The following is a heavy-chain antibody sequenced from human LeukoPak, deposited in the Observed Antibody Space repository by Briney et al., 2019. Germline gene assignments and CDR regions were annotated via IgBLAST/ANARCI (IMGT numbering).Heavy chain of an antibody. J-gene: IGHJ4*02. CDR1: GYSFTSYW. CDR3: ARPGQLGEYTPYHFDY. D-gene: IGHD3-16*01. Sequence: GESLKISCKGSGYSFTSYWIGWVRQMPGKGLEWMGIIYPGDSDTRYSPSFQGQVTISADKSISTAYLQWSSLKASDTAMYYCARPGQLGEYTPYHFDYWGQGILVTVSS. V-gene: IGHV5-51*01. CDR2: IYPGDSDT.